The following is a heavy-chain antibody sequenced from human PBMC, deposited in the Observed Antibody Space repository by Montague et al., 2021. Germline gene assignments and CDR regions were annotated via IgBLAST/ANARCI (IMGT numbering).Heavy chain of an antibody. CDR1: GGSISSINW. J-gene: IGHJ5*02. CDR3: AKQDYFVSGTSYKGFDP. CDR2: ILHTGST. D-gene: IGHD3-10*01. V-gene: IGHV4-4*02. Sequence: SETLSLTCAVSGGSISSINWWSWVRQPPGKGLEWIGEILHTGSTNYNPSLKSRVTISVDKSKNQFSLKLSSVTAADTAVYYCAKQDYFVSGTSYKGFDPWGQGILVTVSS.